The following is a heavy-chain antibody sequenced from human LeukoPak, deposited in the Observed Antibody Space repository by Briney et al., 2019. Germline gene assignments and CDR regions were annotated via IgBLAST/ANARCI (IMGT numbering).Heavy chain of an antibody. D-gene: IGHD5-12*01. V-gene: IGHV3-66*01. J-gene: IGHJ4*02. CDR1: GFTVSSYY. Sequence: GGSLRLSCAASGFTVSSYYMSWVRQAPGKGLEWVSVIYSGGSTYYADSVKGRFTISSDNSKNTLYLQMNSLRAKDTAVYYCARDTGLRAAFDYWGQGTLVTVSS. CDR3: ARDTGLRAAFDY. CDR2: IYSGGST.